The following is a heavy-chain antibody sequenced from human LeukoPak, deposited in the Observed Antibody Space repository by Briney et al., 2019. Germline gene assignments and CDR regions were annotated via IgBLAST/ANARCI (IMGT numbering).Heavy chain of an antibody. CDR2: INPNSGGT. CDR3: ARQPYYDFWSGYFSDSWFDP. V-gene: IGHV1-2*02. J-gene: IGHJ5*02. D-gene: IGHD3-3*01. CDR1: GYTFTGYY. Sequence: ASVKVSCKASGYTFTGYYMHWVRRAPGQGLEWMGWINPNSGGTNYAQKFQGRVTMTRDTSISTAYMELSRPRSDDTAVYYCARQPYYDFWSGYFSDSWFDPWGQGTLVAVSS.